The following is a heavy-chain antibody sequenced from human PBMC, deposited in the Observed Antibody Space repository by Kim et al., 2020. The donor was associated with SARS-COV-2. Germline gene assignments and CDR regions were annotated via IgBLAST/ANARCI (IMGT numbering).Heavy chain of an antibody. Sequence: GGSLRLSCAASGFTFSSYWMHWVRQAPGKGLVWVSRINSDGSSTSYADSVKGRFTISRDNAKNTLYLQMNSLRAEDTAVYYCARGVRFLEWSQLYYYYYGMDVWGQGTTVTVSS. CDR3: ARGVRFLEWSQLYYYYYGMDV. CDR2: INSDGSST. CDR1: GFTFSSYW. V-gene: IGHV3-74*01. D-gene: IGHD3-3*01. J-gene: IGHJ6*02.